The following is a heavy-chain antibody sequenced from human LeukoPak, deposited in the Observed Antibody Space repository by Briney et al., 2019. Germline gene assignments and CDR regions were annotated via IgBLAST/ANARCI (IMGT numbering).Heavy chain of an antibody. Sequence: GASVKVSCKASGYTFTSYGISWVRQAPGQGLEWMGWMNPNSGNTGYAQKFQGRVTITRNTSISTAYMELSSLRSEDTAVYYCARMTNDAFDIWGQGTMVTVSS. J-gene: IGHJ3*02. D-gene: IGHD4-11*01. CDR1: GYTFTSYG. V-gene: IGHV1-8*03. CDR2: MNPNSGNT. CDR3: ARMTNDAFDI.